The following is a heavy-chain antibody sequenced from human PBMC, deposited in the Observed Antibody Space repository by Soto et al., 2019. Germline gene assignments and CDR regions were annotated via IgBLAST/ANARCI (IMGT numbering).Heavy chain of an antibody. J-gene: IGHJ4*02. CDR3: ARVSSRGTVNYFDY. CDR1: GYTFTGYY. V-gene: IGHV1-2*02. D-gene: IGHD4-4*01. CDR2: INPNSGGT. Sequence: ASVKVSCKASGYTFTGYYMHWVRQAPGQGLGWMGWINPNSGGTNYAQKFQGRVTMTRDTSISTAYMELSRLRSDDTAVYYCARVSSRGTVNYFDYWGQGTLVTVSS.